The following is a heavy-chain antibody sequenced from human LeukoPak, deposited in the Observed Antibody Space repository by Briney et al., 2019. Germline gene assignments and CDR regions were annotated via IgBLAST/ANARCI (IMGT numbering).Heavy chain of an antibody. Sequence: GGSLRLSCAASGFTFSNYSMNWVRQAPGKGLEWVSYISRSGSTIYYADSVKGRFTISRDNAKNSLYLQMNSLRAEDTAVYYCARFLAESSSWYYYYYYMDVWGKGTTVTVSS. CDR3: ARFLAESSSWYYYYYYMDV. CDR1: GFTFSNYS. CDR2: ISRSGSTI. J-gene: IGHJ6*03. D-gene: IGHD6-13*01. V-gene: IGHV3-48*04.